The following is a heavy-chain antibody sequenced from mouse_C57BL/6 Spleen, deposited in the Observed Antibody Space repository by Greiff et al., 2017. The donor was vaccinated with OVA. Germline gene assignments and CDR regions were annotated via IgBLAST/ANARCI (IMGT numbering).Heavy chain of an antibody. Sequence: QVQLKQSGPGLVAPSPSLSITCTVSGFSFTSYGVSWVRQPPGKGLEWLGVIWGAGSTNYHSALISRLSISKDNSKSQVCLKLNSLPTDDTAAYYCAKPAPNYYAMDDWGQGTSVTVSS. CDR2: IWGAGST. CDR1: GFSFTSYG. V-gene: IGHV2-3*01. J-gene: IGHJ4*01. CDR3: AKPAPNYYAMDD.